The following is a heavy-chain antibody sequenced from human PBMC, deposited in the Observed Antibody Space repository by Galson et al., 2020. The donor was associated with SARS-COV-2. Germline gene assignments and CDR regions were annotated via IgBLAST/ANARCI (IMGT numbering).Heavy chain of an antibody. CDR3: TTGGERYYDFWTNYRDFDY. CDR2: TWFDGTNT. D-gene: IGHD3-3*01. Sequence: GGSLRLSCVASGFSFINQGMHWVRQAPGKAPEWVAVTWFDGTNTYYADSVKGRFTISRDNSQNTLYLHINSLRVEDTAVYYCTTGGERYYDFWTNYRDFDYWGLGTLVTVSS. J-gene: IGHJ4*02. CDR1: GFSFINQG. V-gene: IGHV3-33*01.